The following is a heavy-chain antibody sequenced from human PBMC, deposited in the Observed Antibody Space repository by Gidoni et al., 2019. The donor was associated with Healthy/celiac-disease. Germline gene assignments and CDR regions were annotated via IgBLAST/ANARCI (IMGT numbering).Heavy chain of an antibody. CDR2: IYYSGST. D-gene: IGHD2-15*01. CDR3: ARHIVVVVAAPSGFDP. J-gene: IGHJ5*02. Sequence: QLQLQESGPGLVKPSETLSLTCPVSGGSLSSSSYYWGWIRQPPGKGLEWIGSIYYSGSTYYNPSLKSRVTISVDTSKNQFSLKLSSVTAADTAVYYCARHIVVVVAAPSGFDPWGQGTLVTVSS. CDR1: GGSLSSSSYY. V-gene: IGHV4-39*01.